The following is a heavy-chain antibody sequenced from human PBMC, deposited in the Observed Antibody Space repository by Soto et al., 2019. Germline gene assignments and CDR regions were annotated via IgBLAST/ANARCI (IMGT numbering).Heavy chain of an antibody. J-gene: IGHJ4*02. Sequence: SETLSLTCTVSGGSISRSGYFWSWIRQHPGKGLEWIGYIYDSGSTYYNPSLKSRVSLSVDTSKNQFSLNLTSVTAADTAMYYCARSSRSYLDYWGQATLVTVSS. CDR1: GGSISRSGYF. V-gene: IGHV4-31*03. CDR2: IYDSGST. CDR3: ARSSRSYLDY.